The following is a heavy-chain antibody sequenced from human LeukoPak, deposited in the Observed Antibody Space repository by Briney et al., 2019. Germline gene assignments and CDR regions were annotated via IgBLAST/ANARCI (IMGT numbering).Heavy chain of an antibody. CDR3: ARGPYSGSYRFDY. J-gene: IGHJ4*02. Sequence: SQTLSLTCAVSGGSISSGGYSWSWIQQPPGKGLEWIGYIYHSGSTYYSPSLKSRVTISVDRSKNQFSLKLSSVTAADTAVYYCARGPYSGSYRFDYWGQGTLVTVSS. CDR2: IYHSGST. V-gene: IGHV4-30-2*01. CDR1: GGSISSGGYS. D-gene: IGHD1-26*01.